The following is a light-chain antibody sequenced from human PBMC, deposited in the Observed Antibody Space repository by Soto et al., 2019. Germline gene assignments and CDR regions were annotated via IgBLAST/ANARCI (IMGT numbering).Light chain of an antibody. V-gene: IGKV3D-20*01. Sequence: EVVLTQSPAILSLSPGEGATLSCGASQTVRRNFLAWYQKRPGLAPRLLIYDASSRATGIPDRFSGSGSGTDFTLTSSRLEHEYVAVYYCHQYGSSPATFGQGTKVDIK. CDR1: QTVRRNF. CDR2: DAS. J-gene: IGKJ1*01. CDR3: HQYGSSPAT.